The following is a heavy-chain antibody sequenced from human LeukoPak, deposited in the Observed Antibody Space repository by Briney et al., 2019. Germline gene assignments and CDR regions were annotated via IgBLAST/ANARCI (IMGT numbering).Heavy chain of an antibody. J-gene: IGHJ4*02. CDR3: AVFSKIQSGYNL. CDR2: ITPLFGTA. Sequence: ASVKVSCTASGGAFSKYTISWVRQRPGQGLEWMGGITPLFGTANYAQKFQGRVTITADESASTAYMELSSLRSEDTAVYYCAVFSKIQSGYNLWGQGTLVTVSS. V-gene: IGHV1-69*13. D-gene: IGHD5-18*01. CDR1: GGAFSKYT.